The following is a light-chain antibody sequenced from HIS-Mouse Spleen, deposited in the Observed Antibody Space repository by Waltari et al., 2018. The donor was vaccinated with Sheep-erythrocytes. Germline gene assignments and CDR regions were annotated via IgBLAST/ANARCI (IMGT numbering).Light chain of an antibody. CDR1: SSNIGNNY. CDR3: GTWDSSLSAGV. Sequence: QSVLTQPPSVSAAPGQKVTISCSGSSSNIGNNYVSWYQQLPGTAPKLLIYDTHNRPSGVPDRSSGSKSGTSATLGITGLQTGDEADYYCGTWDSSLSAGVFGGGTKLTVL. CDR2: DTH. V-gene: IGLV1-51*01. J-gene: IGLJ2*01.